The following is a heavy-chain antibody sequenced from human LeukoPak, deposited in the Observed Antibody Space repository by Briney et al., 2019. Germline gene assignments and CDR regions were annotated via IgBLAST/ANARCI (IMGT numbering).Heavy chain of an antibody. J-gene: IGHJ6*03. CDR3: ARGRDDFWSGYYGSYYFYMDV. CDR2: INPNSGGT. D-gene: IGHD3-3*01. CDR1: GYTFTGYY. V-gene: IGHV1-2*02. Sequence: GASVKVSCKASGYTFTGYYMHWVRQAPGQGLEWMGWINPNSGGTNYAQKFQGRVTMTRDTSISTAYMELGRLKSDDTAVYYCARGRDDFWSGYYGSYYFYMDVWGTGTTVTVSS.